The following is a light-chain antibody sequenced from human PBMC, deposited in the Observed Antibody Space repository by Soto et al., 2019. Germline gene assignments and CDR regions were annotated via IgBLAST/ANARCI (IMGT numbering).Light chain of an antibody. V-gene: IGKV3-15*01. CDR2: DAS. CDR3: QQCRNWPLT. Sequence: EIVXXQSPATXXVSPGEGATXXXXASQXVYXNLAWYQQRPGQPPRLLIYDASTRAPGISARFSGSGYGTEFNLTISSLQSEDFAVYFCQQCRNWPLTFGGGTKVEIK. J-gene: IGKJ4*01. CDR1: QXVYXN.